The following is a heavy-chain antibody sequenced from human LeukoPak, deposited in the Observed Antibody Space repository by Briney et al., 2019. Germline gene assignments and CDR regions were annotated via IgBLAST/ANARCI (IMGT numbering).Heavy chain of an antibody. CDR1: GFTFSTYG. D-gene: IGHD3-22*01. CDR2: IRYDGGEE. Sequence: AGGSLRLSCAASGFTFSTYGMHWVRQAPGKGLEWVAFIRYDGGEEYYGDSMKGRFTISRDNSKKTVYLQMKSLRAEDTAIYSCARDGQGQGIVVVITPKYYMDVWGKGTTVTVSS. J-gene: IGHJ6*03. V-gene: IGHV3-30*02. CDR3: ARDGQGQGIVVVITPKYYMDV.